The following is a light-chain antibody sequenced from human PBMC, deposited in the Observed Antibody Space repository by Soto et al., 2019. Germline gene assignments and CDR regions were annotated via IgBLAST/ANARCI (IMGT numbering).Light chain of an antibody. V-gene: IGKV1-5*03. CDR3: QQYKDNPWT. CDR1: HNIVDW. Sequence: IHMTQSPSTLSASVGDVVAFPGLASHNIVDWLAWYQQKPGKAPKLLIYKASNLESGVPSRFGGSGSGSEFTLTISNLQPDDFATYYCQQYKDNPWTFGQGTKVDIK. CDR2: KAS. J-gene: IGKJ1*01.